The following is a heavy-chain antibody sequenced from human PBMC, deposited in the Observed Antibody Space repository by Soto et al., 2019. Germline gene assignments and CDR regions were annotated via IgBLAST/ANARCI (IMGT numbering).Heavy chain of an antibody. CDR1: GFTFSSYG. V-gene: IGHV3-33*01. CDR2: IWYDGSNK. D-gene: IGHD5-18*01. Sequence: QVPLVESGGGVVQPGRSLRLSCAASGFTFSSYGMHWVRQAPGKGLEWVAVIWYDGSNKYYADSVKGRFTISRDNSKNTLYLQMNSLRAEDTAVYYCARESVDTAMVTAIDYWGQGTLVTVSS. J-gene: IGHJ4*02. CDR3: ARESVDTAMVTAIDY.